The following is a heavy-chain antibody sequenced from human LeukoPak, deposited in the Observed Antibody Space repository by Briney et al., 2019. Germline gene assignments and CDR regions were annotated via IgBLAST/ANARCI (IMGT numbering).Heavy chain of an antibody. CDR3: ARDVTTYYYDGSGHYGSYYFDY. Sequence: PGGSLRLSCAASGFTVSSNYMSWVRQAPGKGLEWVSVIYSGGSTYYADSVKGRFTISRDNSKNTLYLQMNSLRAEDTAVYYCARDVTTYYYDGSGHYGSYYFDYWGQGTLVTVSS. D-gene: IGHD3-22*01. CDR2: IYSGGST. V-gene: IGHV3-66*01. CDR1: GFTVSSNY. J-gene: IGHJ4*02.